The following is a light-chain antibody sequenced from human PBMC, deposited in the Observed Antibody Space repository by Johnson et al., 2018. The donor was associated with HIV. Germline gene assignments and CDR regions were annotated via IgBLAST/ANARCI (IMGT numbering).Light chain of an antibody. CDR2: DNT. J-gene: IGLJ1*01. Sequence: QSVLTQPPSVSAAPGQKVTISCSGSNSNIGDNYVSWYQQVPGTAPKLLIYDNTKRPSGIPDRFSGSKSGTSATLGITGLQTGDEADYYCGAWDSSLSAYVFGNGTQVTV. CDR3: GAWDSSLSAYV. CDR1: NSNIGDNY. V-gene: IGLV1-51*01.